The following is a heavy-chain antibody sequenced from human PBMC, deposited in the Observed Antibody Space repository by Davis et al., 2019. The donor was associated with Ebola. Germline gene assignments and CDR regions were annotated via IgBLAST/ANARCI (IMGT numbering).Heavy chain of an antibody. CDR1: GYTFTSYG. CDR2: INAGNGNT. V-gene: IGHV1-18*01. Sequence: ASVKVSCKASGYTFTSYGISWVRQAPGQRLVWMGWINAGNGNTKYSQKFQGRVTITRATSTSTAYMEMRSQRSADTAVYYCARDPGYSSSWYDPYYYYYGMDVWGQGTTVTVSS. CDR3: ARDPGYSSSWYDPYYYYYGMDV. J-gene: IGHJ6*02. D-gene: IGHD6-13*01.